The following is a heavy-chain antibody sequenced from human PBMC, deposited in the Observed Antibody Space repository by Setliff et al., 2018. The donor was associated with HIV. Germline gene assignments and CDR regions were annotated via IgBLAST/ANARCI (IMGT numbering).Heavy chain of an antibody. Sequence: GGSLRLSCAASGFTFDDYGMSWVRQAPGKGLEWVSGINWNGGSTYYADSVKGRFTISRDNSKNSLYLQMNSLRTEDTALYYCAKGRGVGATTALDYWGQGTLVTVSS. CDR2: INWNGGST. J-gene: IGHJ4*02. CDR1: GFTFDDYG. CDR3: AKGRGVGATTALDY. D-gene: IGHD1-26*01. V-gene: IGHV3-43*02.